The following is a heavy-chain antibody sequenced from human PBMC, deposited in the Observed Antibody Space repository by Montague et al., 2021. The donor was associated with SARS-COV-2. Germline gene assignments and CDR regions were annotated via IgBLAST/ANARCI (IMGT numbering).Heavy chain of an antibody. CDR2: ISGSGDLS. Sequence: SLRLSCAASGFTFSSHSMNWVRQAPGKGLEWLSYISGSGDLSYSIDSVRGRFTIFRDNAKNSLYLHMNSLRADDTAVYYCARSPTHSGNYYNPDYWGQGTPFTVSS. CDR3: ARSPTHSGNYYNPDY. V-gene: IGHV3-21*05. J-gene: IGHJ4*02. CDR1: GFTFSSHS. D-gene: IGHD3-10*01.